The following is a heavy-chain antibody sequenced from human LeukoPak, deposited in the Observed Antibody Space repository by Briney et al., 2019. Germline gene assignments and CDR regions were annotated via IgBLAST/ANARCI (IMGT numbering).Heavy chain of an antibody. J-gene: IGHJ4*02. V-gene: IGHV1-46*01. Sequence: GASVKVSCKASGYTFTGYYMHWVRQAPGQGLERMGIINPSGGSTSYAQKFQGRVTMTRDTSTSTVYMELSSLRSEDTAVYYCARDPEGVAPRDYWGQGTLVTVSS. D-gene: IGHD3-3*01. CDR3: ARDPEGVAPRDY. CDR2: INPSGGST. CDR1: GYTFTGYY.